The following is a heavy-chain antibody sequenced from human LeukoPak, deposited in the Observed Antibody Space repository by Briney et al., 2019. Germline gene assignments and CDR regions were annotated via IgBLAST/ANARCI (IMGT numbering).Heavy chain of an antibody. CDR1: DGSISSYY. Sequence: PSETLSLTCTVSDGSISSYYWGWIRQPPGKGLEWIGSIYSSGSTYYNPSLKSRVTISVDTSKNQFSLKLISVTAADTAVYYCARQVTVTTPYYFDYRGQGALVTVSS. J-gene: IGHJ4*02. D-gene: IGHD4-17*01. V-gene: IGHV4-39*01. CDR2: IYSSGST. CDR3: ARQVTVTTPYYFDY.